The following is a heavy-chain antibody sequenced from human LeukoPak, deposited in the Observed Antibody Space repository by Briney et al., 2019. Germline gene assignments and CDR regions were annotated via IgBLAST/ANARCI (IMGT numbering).Heavy chain of an antibody. J-gene: IGHJ5*02. D-gene: IGHD1-26*01. V-gene: IGHV4-59*01. CDR2: IYYSGST. CDR3: ARDLAGASNWFDP. CDR1: GGSISSYY. Sequence: TASETLSLTCTVSGGSISSYYGSWIRQPPGKGLERIGYIYYSGSTNYNPSLKSRVTISVDTSKNQFSLKLSSVTAADTAVYYCARDLAGASNWFDPWGQGTLVTVSS.